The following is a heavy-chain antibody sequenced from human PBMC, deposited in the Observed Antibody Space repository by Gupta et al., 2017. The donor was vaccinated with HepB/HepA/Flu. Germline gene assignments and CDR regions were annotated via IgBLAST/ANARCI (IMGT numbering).Heavy chain of an antibody. J-gene: IGHJ5*02. D-gene: IGHD3-3*01. CDR2: IWYDGSNK. CDR1: GFTFSSYG. Sequence: QVQLVESGGGVVQPGRSLRLSCAASGFTFSSYGMHWVRQAPGKGLEWVAVIWYDGSNKYYADSVKGRFTISRDNSKNTLYLQMNSLRAEDTAVYYCARTPHQTRFLEWLLPFDPWGQGTLVTVSS. CDR3: ARTPHQTRFLEWLLPFDP. V-gene: IGHV3-33*01.